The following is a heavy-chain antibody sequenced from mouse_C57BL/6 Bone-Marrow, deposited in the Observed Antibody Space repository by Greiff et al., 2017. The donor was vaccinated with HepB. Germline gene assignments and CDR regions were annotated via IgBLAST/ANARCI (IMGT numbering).Heavy chain of an antibody. D-gene: IGHD2-5*01. CDR2: ISDGGSYT. CDR3: ARDESYHYSNWGYFDY. V-gene: IGHV5-4*01. J-gene: IGHJ2*01. CDR1: GFTFSSYA. Sequence: EVQGVESGGGLVKPGGSLKLSCAASGFTFSSYAMSWVRQTPEKRLEWVATISDGGSYTYYPDKVKGRFTTSRDNAKNNLYLQMSHLKSEDTAMYYCARDESYHYSNWGYFDYWGQGTTLTVSS.